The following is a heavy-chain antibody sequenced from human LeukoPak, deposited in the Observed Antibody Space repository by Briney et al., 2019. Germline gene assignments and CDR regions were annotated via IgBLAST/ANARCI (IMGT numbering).Heavy chain of an antibody. CDR1: GDSITSGTYY. CDR3: ARQFLLYYFDV. D-gene: IGHD2/OR15-2a*01. J-gene: IGHJ4*02. CDR2: IYYTEST. V-gene: IGHV4-39*01. Sequence: PSETLSLTCAVSGDSITSGTYYWGWIRQSPGKGLEWIVTIYYTESTYYNPSLKSRVTISVDTSKNQFSLKLSSVTAADTAVYYCARQFLLYYFDVGGQGTLVTVSS.